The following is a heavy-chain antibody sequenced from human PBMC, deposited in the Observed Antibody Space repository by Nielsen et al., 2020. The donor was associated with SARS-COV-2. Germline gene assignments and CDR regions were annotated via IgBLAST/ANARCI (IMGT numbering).Heavy chain of an antibody. CDR3: AKDFVVPGFPPSMEGV. CDR2: IRGNDGNT. V-gene: IGHV3-23*01. D-gene: IGHD2-2*01. CDR1: GFTFTSHA. Sequence: GESLKISCAVSGFTFTSHAMSWVRQAPGKGLEWVSGIRGNDGNTFYADSVKGRFTISRDNSKTMLYLQMSSLRAEDTAVYYCAKDFVVPGFPPSMEGVWGKGTTVTVSS. J-gene: IGHJ6*04.